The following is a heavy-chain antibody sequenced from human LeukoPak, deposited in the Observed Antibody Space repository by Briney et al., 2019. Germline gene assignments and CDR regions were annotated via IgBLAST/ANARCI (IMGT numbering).Heavy chain of an antibody. CDR3: ARAVGTDGYNLWVY. J-gene: IGHJ4*02. V-gene: IGHV4-34*01. D-gene: IGHD5-24*01. CDR1: GGSFSRYY. CDR2: INHRGST. Sequence: SETLSLTCAVNGGSFSRYYWSWIRQPPGKGLEWIGEINHRGSTNYNPSLKSRVTISVDTSKNQFSLKLTSVTAADTAVYYCARAVGTDGYNLWVYWGQGTLVTVSS.